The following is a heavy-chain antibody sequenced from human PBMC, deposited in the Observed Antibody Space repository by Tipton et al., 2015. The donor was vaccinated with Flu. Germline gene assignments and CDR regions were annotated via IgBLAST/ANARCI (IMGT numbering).Heavy chain of an antibody. Sequence: TLSLTCTISGHSISSDHYWGWIRQPPGKGLEWIGSIYRSGSTYYNPSLKSRVIISVDTSKTQFSLKLSSVTAADTAVYYCARLTYYYGSGTSDYWGQGTLVTVSS. CDR2: IYRSGST. D-gene: IGHD3-10*01. V-gene: IGHV4-38-2*02. CDR3: ARLTYYYGSGTSDY. J-gene: IGHJ4*02. CDR1: GHSISSDHY.